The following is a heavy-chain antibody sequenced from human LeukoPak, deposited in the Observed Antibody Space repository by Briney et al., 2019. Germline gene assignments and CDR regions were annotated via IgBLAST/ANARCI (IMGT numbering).Heavy chain of an antibody. J-gene: IGHJ3*02. Sequence: PGGSLRLSCAASGFTFSSYWMHWVRQAPGKGLEWVAVIWYDGSNKYYADSVKGRFTISRDNSKNTLYLQMNSLRAEDTAVYYCAGHCSSTSCYARHLGAFDIWGQGTMVTVSS. D-gene: IGHD2-2*01. CDR2: IWYDGSNK. V-gene: IGHV3-33*08. CDR3: AGHCSSTSCYARHLGAFDI. CDR1: GFTFSSYW.